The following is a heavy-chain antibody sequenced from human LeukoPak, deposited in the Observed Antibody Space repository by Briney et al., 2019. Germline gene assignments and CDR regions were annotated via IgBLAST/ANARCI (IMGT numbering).Heavy chain of an antibody. CDR3: AREVPYDTSRYYQPFDY. CDR1: GGTFSSYA. CDR2: IIPIFGTA. J-gene: IGHJ4*02. V-gene: IGHV1-69*06. D-gene: IGHD3-22*01. Sequence: ASVKVSCKASGGTFSSYAISWVRQAPGQGLEWMGGIIPIFGTASYAQKFQGRVTITADKSTSTAYMELSSLRSEDTAVYYCAREVPYDTSRYYQPFDYWGQGTLVTVSS.